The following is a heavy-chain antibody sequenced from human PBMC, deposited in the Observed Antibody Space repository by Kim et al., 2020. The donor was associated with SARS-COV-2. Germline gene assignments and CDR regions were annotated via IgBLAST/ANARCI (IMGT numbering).Heavy chain of an antibody. CDR3: AKFCRTKNGGNDV. V-gene: IGHV3-33*06. D-gene: IGHD3-16*01. Sequence: GGSLRLSCAASGFTFSSYGMHWVRQAPGKGLEWVALIWYDGSNEYYAESVKGRFTISRDNSKNMLYLQMNSLRVEDTAVYYCAKFCRTKNGGNDVWGQGT. J-gene: IGHJ6*02. CDR2: IWYDGSNE. CDR1: GFTFSSYG.